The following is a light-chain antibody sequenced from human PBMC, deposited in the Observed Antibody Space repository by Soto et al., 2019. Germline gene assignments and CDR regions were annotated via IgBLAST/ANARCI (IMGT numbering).Light chain of an antibody. CDR3: QQYTGPPTT. V-gene: IGKV3-20*01. CDR1: QSVSSNY. Sequence: EILMTQSPATLSVSPGERATLSCMASQSVSSNYLAWCQQRPGQAPRLLIYGASTRAAGIPDRFSGSGSGTDFTLTITRLEPEDSAVYFCQQYTGPPTTFGQGTRLEIK. CDR2: GAS. J-gene: IGKJ5*01.